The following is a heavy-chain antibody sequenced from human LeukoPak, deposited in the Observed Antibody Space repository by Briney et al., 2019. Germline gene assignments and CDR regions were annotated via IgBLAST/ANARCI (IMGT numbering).Heavy chain of an antibody. J-gene: IGHJ4*02. CDR2: IYHSGST. V-gene: IGHV4-38-2*01. Sequence: PSETLSLTCAVSGYSISSGYYWGWIRQPPGKGLEWIGSIYHSGSTYYNPSLKSRVTISVDTSKNQFSLKLSSVTAADTAWYYCARQAMIVVDPSFDYWGKETLATAPS. CDR3: ARQAMIVVDPSFDY. CDR1: GYSISSGYY. D-gene: IGHD3-22*01.